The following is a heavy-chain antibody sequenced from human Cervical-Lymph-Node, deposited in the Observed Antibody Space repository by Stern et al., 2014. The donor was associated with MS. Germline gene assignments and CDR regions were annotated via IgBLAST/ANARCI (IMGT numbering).Heavy chain of an antibody. J-gene: IGHJ5*02. CDR3: ARDYLSGSSFS. CDR1: GFTFSSYN. CDR2: INSGSSTI. Sequence: EMQLVESGGGLVQPGGSLRLSCVASGFTFSSYNMNWVRQAPGKGLEWISYINSGSSTIWYTDSVKGSITTSRDNAQNSLYLQINSLRAEDTAVYYCARDYLSGSSFSWGQGTLVTVSS. V-gene: IGHV3-48*01. D-gene: IGHD6-13*01.